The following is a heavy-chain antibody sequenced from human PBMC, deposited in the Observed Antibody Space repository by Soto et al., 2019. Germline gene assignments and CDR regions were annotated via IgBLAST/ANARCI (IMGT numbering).Heavy chain of an antibody. CDR2: IKSKIDGETT. Sequence: EAQLVESGGGLVKPGGSLRLSCAASGFTFSNVWMHWVRQAPGKGLEWVDRIKSKIDGETTDYAAPVKGRFAVSRDDSKNTLYLQMNSLQTEDTAVYYCTPLALKYGSGRYDFSDWGQGTLVTVSP. J-gene: IGHJ4*02. V-gene: IGHV3-15*07. D-gene: IGHD6-19*01. CDR3: TPLALKYGSGRYDFSD. CDR1: GFTFSNVW.